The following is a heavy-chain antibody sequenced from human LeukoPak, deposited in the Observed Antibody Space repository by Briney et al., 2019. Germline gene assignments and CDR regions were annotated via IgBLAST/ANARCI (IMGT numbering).Heavy chain of an antibody. J-gene: IGHJ3*02. V-gene: IGHV3-23*01. Sequence: PGGSLRLSCAASGFTFSSYAMTWVRQAPGKGLEWVSAISGRGGSTYYADSVKGRFTISRDNSKNTLYLQMHSLRAEDTAVYYCAKGTTGWPNDAFDIWGQGTTVTVSS. D-gene: IGHD6-19*01. CDR1: GFTFSSYA. CDR3: AKGTTGWPNDAFDI. CDR2: ISGRGGST.